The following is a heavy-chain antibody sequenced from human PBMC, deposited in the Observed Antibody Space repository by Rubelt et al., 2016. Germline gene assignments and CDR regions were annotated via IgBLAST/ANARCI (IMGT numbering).Heavy chain of an antibody. V-gene: IGHV4-38-2*01. CDR1: GYSISSGYY. D-gene: IGHD6-25*01. CDR2: IYHSGST. J-gene: IGHJ6*03. CDR3: ARCPAGYYYYMDV. Sequence: QVQLQESGPGLVKPSETLSLTCAVSGYSISSGYYWGWIRQPPGKGLAWIGSIYHSGSTFYNPSLKSRVTISVDTSKNQFSLKLSSVTAADTAVYYCARCPAGYYYYMDVWGKGTTVTVSS.